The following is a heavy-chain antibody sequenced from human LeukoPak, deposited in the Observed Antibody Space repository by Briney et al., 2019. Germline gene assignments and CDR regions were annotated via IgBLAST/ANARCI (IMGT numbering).Heavy chain of an antibody. D-gene: IGHD2-2*01. CDR2: IIPIFGTA. CDR1: GGTFSSYA. CDR3: ARDRPLRDIVVVPAAGPLFDP. Sequence: GASVKVSCKASGGTFSSYAISWVRQAPGQGLEWMGGIIPIFGTANYAQKFQGRVTITAVESTSTAYMELSSLRSEDTAVYYCARDRPLRDIVVVPAAGPLFDPWGQGTLVTVSS. V-gene: IGHV1-69*13. J-gene: IGHJ5*02.